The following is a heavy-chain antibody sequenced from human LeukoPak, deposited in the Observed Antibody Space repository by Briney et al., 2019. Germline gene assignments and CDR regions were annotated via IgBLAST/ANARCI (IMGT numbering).Heavy chain of an antibody. J-gene: IGHJ6*03. CDR1: GGSISSYY. D-gene: IGHD6-13*01. Sequence: SETLSLTCTVSGGSISSYYWSWIRQPAGKGLEWIGRIHTSGSTNYNASLKSRLTISVDTSKNQFSLKLSSVTAADTAVYYCARTTEAHSWRTRYYDYYMDVWGKGTTVAVSS. CDR3: ARTTEAHSWRTRYYDYYMDV. CDR2: IHTSGST. V-gene: IGHV4-4*07.